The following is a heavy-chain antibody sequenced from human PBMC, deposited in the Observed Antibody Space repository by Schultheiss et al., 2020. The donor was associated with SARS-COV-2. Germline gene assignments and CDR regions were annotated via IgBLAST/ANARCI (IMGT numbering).Heavy chain of an antibody. D-gene: IGHD1-26*01. Sequence: ASVKVSCKASGYTFTSYGISWVRQAPGQGLEWMGWISAYNGNTNYAQKFQGRVTMTRDTSISTAYMELSRLRSDDTAVYYCARDLYSGSYSEYYFDYWGQGTLVTVSS. CDR3: ARDLYSGSYSEYYFDY. V-gene: IGHV1-18*01. CDR1: GYTFTSYG. J-gene: IGHJ4*02. CDR2: ISAYNGNT.